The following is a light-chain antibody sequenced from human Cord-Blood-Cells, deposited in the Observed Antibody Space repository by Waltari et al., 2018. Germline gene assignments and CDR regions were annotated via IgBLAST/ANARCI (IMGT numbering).Light chain of an antibody. V-gene: IGKV3-11*01. Sequence: EIVLTQSPATLSLSPGARATLSFRASQSVSSYLAWYQQKPGQAPRLLIYDASNRATGIPARCSGSGSGTDFTLTISSLEPEDFAVYYCQQRSNWPSITVGQGTRLEIK. CDR3: QQRSNWPSIT. J-gene: IGKJ5*01. CDR1: QSVSSY. CDR2: DAS.